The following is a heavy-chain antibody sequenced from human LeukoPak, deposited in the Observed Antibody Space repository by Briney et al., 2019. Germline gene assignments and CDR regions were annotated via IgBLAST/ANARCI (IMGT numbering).Heavy chain of an antibody. CDR2: IYYSGST. J-gene: IGHJ4*02. CDR1: GGSISSSSYY. D-gene: IGHD4-23*01. V-gene: IGHV4-39*01. CDR3: ARHGTTVVTRFDY. Sequence: PSETLSLTCTVSGGSISSSSYYWGWIRQPPGKGLEWIGSIYYSGSTYYNPSLKSRVTISVDASKNQFSLKLSCVTAADTAVYYCARHGTTVVTRFDYWGQGTLVTVSS.